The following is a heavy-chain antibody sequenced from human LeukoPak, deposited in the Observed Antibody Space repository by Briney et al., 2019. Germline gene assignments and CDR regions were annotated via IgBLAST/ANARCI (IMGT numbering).Heavy chain of an antibody. CDR1: GGSISSDNYY. CDR2: ICRSGST. D-gene: IGHD5-18*01. CDR3: ARSSGYSYGRRWFDY. J-gene: IGHJ4*02. Sequence: SETLSLTCTVSGGSISSDNYYWSWIRQPAGKGLEWIGRICRSGSTNYNPSLKSRVTISVDTSKNQFSLKLSLVTAADTAVYYCARSSGYSYGRRWFDYWGQGTLVTVSS. V-gene: IGHV4-61*02.